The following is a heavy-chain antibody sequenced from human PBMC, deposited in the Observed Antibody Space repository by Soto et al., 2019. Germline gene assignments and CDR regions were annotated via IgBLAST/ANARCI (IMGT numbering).Heavy chain of an antibody. J-gene: IGHJ3*02. V-gene: IGHV4-30-4*01. CDR2: IYYSGST. D-gene: IGHD3-22*01. Sequence: SETLSLTCTFSGCSISSGDYYWSWIRQPPGKGLEWIGYIYYSGSTYYNPSLKSRVTISVDTSKNQFSLKLSSVTAADTAVYYCARVKDDSSGYYPVGAFDIWGQGTMVTVSS. CDR1: GCSISSGDYY. CDR3: ARVKDDSSGYYPVGAFDI.